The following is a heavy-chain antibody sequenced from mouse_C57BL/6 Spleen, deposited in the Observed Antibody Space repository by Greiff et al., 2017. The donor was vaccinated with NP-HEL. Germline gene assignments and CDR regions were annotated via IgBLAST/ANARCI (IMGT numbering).Heavy chain of an antibody. CDR2: IRNKANNHAT. CDR3: TRGAYGYGSSFWYFDV. CDR1: GFTFSDAW. V-gene: IGHV6-6*01. D-gene: IGHD1-1*01. Sequence: EVKVEESGGGLVQPGGSMKLSCAASGFTFSDAWMDWVRQSPEKGLEWVAEIRNKANNHATYYAESVKGRFTISRDDSKSSVYLQMNSLRAEDTGIYYCTRGAYGYGSSFWYFDVWGTGTTVTVSS. J-gene: IGHJ1*03.